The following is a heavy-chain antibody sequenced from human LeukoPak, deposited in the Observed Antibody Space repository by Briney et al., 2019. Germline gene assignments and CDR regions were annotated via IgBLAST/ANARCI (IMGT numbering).Heavy chain of an antibody. V-gene: IGHV3-23*01. CDR1: GFTFSSYA. Sequence: GGSLRLSCAASGFTFSSYAMSWVRQAPGKGLEWVSAISGSGGSTYYADSVKGRFTISRDNSKNTLYLQMNSLRAEDTAVYYCAKDGYCSGGSCYWAAAPPDYWGQGTLVTVSS. D-gene: IGHD2-15*01. CDR3: AKDGYCSGGSCYWAAAPPDY. J-gene: IGHJ4*02. CDR2: ISGSGGST.